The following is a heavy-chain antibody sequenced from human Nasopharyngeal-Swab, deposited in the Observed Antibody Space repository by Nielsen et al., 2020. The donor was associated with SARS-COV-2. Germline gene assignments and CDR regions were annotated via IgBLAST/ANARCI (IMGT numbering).Heavy chain of an antibody. J-gene: IGHJ6*02. CDR2: IYYNGST. CDR3: ARHSGEYHYGLDV. CDR1: GGSISSYY. Sequence: SETLSLTCKVAGGSISSYYWSWIRQPPGKGLEWIGYIYYNGSTNYNPSLNSRVTISVDTSKNLFSLRVNFVTAADTAVYYCARHSGEYHYGLDVWGQGTTVTVS. V-gene: IGHV4-59*08. D-gene: IGHD1-1*01.